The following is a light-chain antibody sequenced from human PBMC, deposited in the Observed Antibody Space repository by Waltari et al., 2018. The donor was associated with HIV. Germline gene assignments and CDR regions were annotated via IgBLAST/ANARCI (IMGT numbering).Light chain of an antibody. Sequence: QSSLTPPASVSVSPGQSITISCNGTSSDVGGYNLFSWYHQHPGKAPKLMIFEVSQRPSGVSNRFSGSKSGNTASLTISGLQAEDEANYYCCSYAGSVVFGGGTKLTVL. CDR3: CSYAGSVV. CDR1: SSDVGGYNL. CDR2: EVS. V-gene: IGLV2-23*02. J-gene: IGLJ2*01.